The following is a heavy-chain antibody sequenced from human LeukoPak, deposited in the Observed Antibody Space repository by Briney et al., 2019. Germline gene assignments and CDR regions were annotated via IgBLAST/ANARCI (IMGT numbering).Heavy chain of an antibody. Sequence: ASVKVSCKASGYTFTSNGITWVRQAPGQGLEWMGWISGYNGNTNYAQKLQGRVTMTTDRSTSTAYMELRSLTSDDTAVYYCARGALAQPFYYYMDVWGKRTTVTVSS. J-gene: IGHJ6*03. D-gene: IGHD3-3*02. V-gene: IGHV1-18*01. CDR3: ARGALAQPFYYYMDV. CDR1: GYTFTSNG. CDR2: ISGYNGNT.